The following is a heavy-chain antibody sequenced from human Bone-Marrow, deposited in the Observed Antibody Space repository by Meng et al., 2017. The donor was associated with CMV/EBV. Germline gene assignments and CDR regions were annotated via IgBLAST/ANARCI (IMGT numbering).Heavy chain of an antibody. CDR3: ARVGRRWGSSWSTFRES. CDR2: IYYSGST. Sequence: SETLSLTCTVSGGSISSGGYYWSWIRQHPGKGLEWIGYIYYSGSTYYNPPLKSRVTISVDTSKNQFSLKLSSVTAADTAVYYCARVGRRWGSSWSTFRESWGQGTLVTVSS. J-gene: IGHJ4*02. CDR1: GGSISSGGYY. V-gene: IGHV4-31*03. D-gene: IGHD6-13*01.